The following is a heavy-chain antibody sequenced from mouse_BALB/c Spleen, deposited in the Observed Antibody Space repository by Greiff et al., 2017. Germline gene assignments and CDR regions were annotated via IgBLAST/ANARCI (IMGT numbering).Heavy chain of an antibody. Sequence: EVQLQQSGPSLVKPSQTLSLTCSVTGDSITSGYWNWIRKFPGNKLEYMGYISYSGSTYYNPSLKSRISITRDTSKNQYYLQLNSVTTEDTATYYCARWGNDGYYYAMDYWGQGTSVTVSS. J-gene: IGHJ4*01. CDR3: ARWGNDGYYYAMDY. D-gene: IGHD2-3*01. CDR1: GDSITSGY. V-gene: IGHV3-8*02. CDR2: ISYSGST.